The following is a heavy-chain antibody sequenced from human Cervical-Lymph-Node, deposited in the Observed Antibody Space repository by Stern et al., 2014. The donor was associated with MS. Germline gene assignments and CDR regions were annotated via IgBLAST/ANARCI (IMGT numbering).Heavy chain of an antibody. D-gene: IGHD1-1*01. CDR3: ARASTTANNYYDGVDV. CDR1: GYTFNDYY. CDR2: INASNGGT. Sequence: QMQLVQSGAEVKNPGASVKVSCKASGYTFNDYYMQWILQAPGQGLEWMGWINASNGGTKSAHKFQGWVTRTRDTSTSAAYMELSRLRSDDTAIYYCARASTTANNYYDGVDVWGQGTTVTVTS. V-gene: IGHV1-2*04. J-gene: IGHJ6*02.